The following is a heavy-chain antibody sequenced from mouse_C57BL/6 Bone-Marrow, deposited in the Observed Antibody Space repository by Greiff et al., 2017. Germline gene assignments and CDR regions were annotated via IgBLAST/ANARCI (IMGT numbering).Heavy chain of an antibody. CDR1: GYTFTSYW. CDR3: ARSGGYYEVWYFDV. J-gene: IGHJ1*03. V-gene: IGHV1-50*01. Sequence: VKLQQPGAELVKPGASVKLSCKASGYTFTSYWMQWVKQRPGQGLEWIGEIDPSDSYTNYNQKFKGKATLTVDTSSSPAYMQLSSLTSEDSAVYYCARSGGYYEVWYFDVWGTGTTVTVSS. D-gene: IGHD2-3*01. CDR2: IDPSDSYT.